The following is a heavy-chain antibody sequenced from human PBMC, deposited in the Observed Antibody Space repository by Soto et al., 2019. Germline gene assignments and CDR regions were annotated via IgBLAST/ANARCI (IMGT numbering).Heavy chain of an antibody. CDR2: INHSGST. V-gene: IGHV4-34*02. Sequence: QVQLQQWGAGLLKTSETLSLTCAVYGGSFSGYYWSWIRQPPGKGLEWIGEINHSGSTNYSPSLKSRGTISVDTSKNQFSLKLSSVTAADTAVYYCARGLPVSYDILTGYYQGGNLDYWGQGTLVTVSS. J-gene: IGHJ4*02. CDR3: ARGLPVSYDILTGYYQGGNLDY. D-gene: IGHD3-9*01. CDR1: GGSFSGYY.